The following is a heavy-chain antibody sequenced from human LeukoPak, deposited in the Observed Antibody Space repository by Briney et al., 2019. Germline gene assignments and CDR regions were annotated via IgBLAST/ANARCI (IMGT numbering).Heavy chain of an antibody. J-gene: IGHJ3*02. V-gene: IGHV1-2*02. CDR2: INPNSGGT. CDR1: GYTFTGYY. Sequence: GASVKVSCKASGYTFTGYYMHWVRQAPGQGLEWMGWINPNSGGTNYAQKFQGRVTMTRDTSISTAYMELSRLRSDDTAVYYCARGAYDFWCGYYGNHDTFDIWGQGTMVTVSS. CDR3: ARGAYDFWCGYYGNHDTFDI. D-gene: IGHD3-3*01.